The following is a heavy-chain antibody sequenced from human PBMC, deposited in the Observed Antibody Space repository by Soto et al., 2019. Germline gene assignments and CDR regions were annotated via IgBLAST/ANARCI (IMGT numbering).Heavy chain of an antibody. CDR1: GFTFSSYS. CDR3: ASLLPYDHYYYYYGMDV. CDR2: ISSSSSYI. V-gene: IGHV3-21*01. D-gene: IGHD2-15*01. J-gene: IGHJ6*02. Sequence: GGSLRLSCAASGFTFSSYSMNWVRQAPGKGLEWVSSISSSSSYIYYADSVKGRFTISRDNAKNSLYLQMNSLRAEDTAVYYCASLLPYDHYYYYYGMDVWGQGTTVTVSS.